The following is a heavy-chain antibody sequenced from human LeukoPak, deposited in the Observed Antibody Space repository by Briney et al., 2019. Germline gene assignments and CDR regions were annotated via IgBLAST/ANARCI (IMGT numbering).Heavy chain of an antibody. J-gene: IGHJ6*03. CDR1: GGSISSYY. CDR2: INHSGST. Sequence: SETLSLTCTVSGGSISSYYWSWIRQPPGKGLEWIGEINHSGSTNYNPSLKSRVTISVDTSKNQFSLKLSSVTAADTAVYYCARGCGTMIVVGPRNYYMDVWGKGTTVTVSS. CDR3: ARGCGTMIVVGPRNYYMDV. V-gene: IGHV4-34*01. D-gene: IGHD3-22*01.